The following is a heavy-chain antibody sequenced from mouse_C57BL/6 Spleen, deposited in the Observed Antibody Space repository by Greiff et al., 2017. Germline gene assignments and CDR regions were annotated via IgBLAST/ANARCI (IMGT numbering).Heavy chain of an antibody. CDR3: ARLWDVAD. J-gene: IGHJ3*01. Sequence: QVQLQQSGAELVMPGASVKLSCKASGYTFTSYWMHWVKQRPGQGLEWIGEIDPSDSYTNYNQKFKGKSTLTVDKSSSTAYMQLSSLTSEASAVYYWARLWDVADWGQGTLVTVSA. V-gene: IGHV1-69*01. CDR1: GYTFTSYW. D-gene: IGHD4-1*01. CDR2: IDPSDSYT.